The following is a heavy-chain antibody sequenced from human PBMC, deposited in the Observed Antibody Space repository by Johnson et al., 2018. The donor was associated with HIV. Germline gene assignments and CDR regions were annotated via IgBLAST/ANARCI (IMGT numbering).Heavy chain of an antibody. J-gene: IGHJ3*02. CDR2: ISYDGDNE. D-gene: IGHD2-8*02. CDR1: GFTFSSYA. V-gene: IGHV3-30*04. CDR3: ARSPIGTGGVCWRSAFDI. Sequence: VQLVESGGGVVQPGRSLRLSCAASGFTFSSYAMHWVRQAPGKGLEWVAVISYDGDNEYYADSVKGRFTISRDNSKNTLYLEMNSLRVEDTAVYYCARSPIGTGGVCWRSAFDIWGQGTMVTVSS.